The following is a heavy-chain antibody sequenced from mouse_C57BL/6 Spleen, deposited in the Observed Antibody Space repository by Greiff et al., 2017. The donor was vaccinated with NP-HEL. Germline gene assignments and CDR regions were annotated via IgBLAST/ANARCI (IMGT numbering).Heavy chain of an antibody. CDR1: GYTFTSYW. J-gene: IGHJ2*01. CDR2: INPSNGGT. V-gene: IGHV1-53*01. D-gene: IGHD2-3*01. CDR3: ARWGSVMVTRYYFDY. Sequence: VQLQQPGTELVKPGASVKLSCKASGYTFTSYWMHWVKQRPGQGLEWIGNINPSNGGTNYNEKFKSKATLTVDKSSSTAYMQLSSLTSEDSAVYYCARWGSVMVTRYYFDYWGQGTTLTVSS.